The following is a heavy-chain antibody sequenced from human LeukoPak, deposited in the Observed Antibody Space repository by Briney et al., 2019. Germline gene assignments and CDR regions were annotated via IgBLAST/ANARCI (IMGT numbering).Heavy chain of an antibody. CDR3: AKDFSSQSIAVAGRPYYYYYGMDV. Sequence: GGSLRLSCAASGFTFSSYAMSWVGQAPGKGLEWVSAISGSGGSTYYADSVKGRFTISRDNSKNTLYLQMNSLRAEDTAVYYCAKDFSSQSIAVAGRPYYYYYGMDVWGKGTTVTVSS. V-gene: IGHV3-23*01. CDR1: GFTFSSYA. D-gene: IGHD6-19*01. CDR2: ISGSGGST. J-gene: IGHJ6*04.